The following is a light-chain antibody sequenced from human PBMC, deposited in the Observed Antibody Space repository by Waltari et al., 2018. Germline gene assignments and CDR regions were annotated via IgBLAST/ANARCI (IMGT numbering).Light chain of an antibody. V-gene: IGLV1-44*01. Sequence: QSVLTQPPSASGTPGQRVTISCSGSSSNIGSNTVNWYQQLPGTAPKLLIYSNNQPPSGVPDRFSGSKAGTSAALASSGLQSEDEADYYCAAWDDSLNGVVFGGGTKLTVL. J-gene: IGLJ2*01. CDR3: AAWDDSLNGVV. CDR1: SSNIGSNT. CDR2: SNN.